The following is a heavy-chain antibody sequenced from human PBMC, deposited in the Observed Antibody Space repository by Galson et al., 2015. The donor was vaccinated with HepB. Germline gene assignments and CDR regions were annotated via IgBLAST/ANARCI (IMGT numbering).Heavy chain of an antibody. V-gene: IGHV1-69*04. CDR2: IIPILGIA. Sequence: SVKVSCKASGGTFSSYTISWVRQAPGQGLEWMGRIIPILGIANYAQKFQGRVTITADKSTSTAYMELSSLRSEDTAVYYCARDPIEGASSDDYWGQGTLVTVSS. CDR1: GGTFSSYT. CDR3: ARDPIEGASSDDY. J-gene: IGHJ4*02. D-gene: IGHD3-16*01.